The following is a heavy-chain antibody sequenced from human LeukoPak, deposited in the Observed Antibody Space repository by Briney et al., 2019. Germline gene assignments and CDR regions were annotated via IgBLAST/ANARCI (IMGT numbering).Heavy chain of an antibody. V-gene: IGHV4-59*01. D-gene: IGHD6-19*01. Sequence: KPSETLSLTCTVSGGSISTYYWTWIRQPPGKGLEWIGYIHYSGSTNYNPSLKSRVTISIGTSKSQFSLKLSSVTAADTAVYYCGASIAVGGPVFDYWGQGALVTVSS. CDR3: GASIAVGGPVFDY. CDR2: IHYSGST. J-gene: IGHJ4*02. CDR1: GGSISTYY.